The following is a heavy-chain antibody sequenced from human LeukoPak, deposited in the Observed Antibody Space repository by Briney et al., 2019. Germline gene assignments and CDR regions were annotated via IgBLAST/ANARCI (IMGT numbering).Heavy chain of an antibody. J-gene: IGHJ5*02. CDR1: GXSISSGGYY. CDR3: ARVTTAAGTHWFDP. CDR2: IYYSGST. Sequence: SQTLSLTCTVSGXSISSGGYYWSWIRQHPGKGLEWIGYIYYSGSTYYNPSLKSRVTISVDTSKNQFSLKLSSVTAVDTAVYYCARVTTAAGTHWFDPWGQGTLVTVSS. V-gene: IGHV4-31*03. D-gene: IGHD6-13*01.